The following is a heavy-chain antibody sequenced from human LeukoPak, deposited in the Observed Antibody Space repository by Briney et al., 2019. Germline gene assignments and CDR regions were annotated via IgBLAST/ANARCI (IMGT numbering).Heavy chain of an antibody. V-gene: IGHV4-59*08. CDR1: GGSISGYY. J-gene: IGHJ3*02. D-gene: IGHD6-19*01. CDR3: ARHTGSIGWYTDAFHM. Sequence: SETLSLTCAVYGGSISGYYWSWIRQPPGKGLEWIGDINYSGSTNYNPSLKSRVTISVDTSKNQFPLKLSSVTAADTAVYESARHTGSIGWYTDAFHMWGGGLVVTVSS. CDR2: INYSGST.